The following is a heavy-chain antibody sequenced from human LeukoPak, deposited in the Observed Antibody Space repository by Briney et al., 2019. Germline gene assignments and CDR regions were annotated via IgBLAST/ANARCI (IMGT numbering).Heavy chain of an antibody. CDR1: RFTFSSYG. J-gene: IGHJ4*02. D-gene: IGHD4-11*01. V-gene: IGHV3-30*18. CDR3: AKDPFDYSNYPHTAGFDY. Sequence: SGGSLRLSCAASRFTFSSYGMHWVRQAPGKGLEWVAVISYDGSIKYYADSMKGRFTISRDNSKNTLYLQMNSLRTEDTAVYYCAKDPFDYSNYPHTAGFDYWGQGTLVTVSS. CDR2: ISYDGSIK.